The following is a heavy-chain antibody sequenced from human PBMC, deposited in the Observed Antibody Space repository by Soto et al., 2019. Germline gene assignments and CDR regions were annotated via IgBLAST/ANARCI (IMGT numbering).Heavy chain of an antibody. Sequence: GGSLRLSCGASGFTFSDHYMEWVRQAPGKGLEWVGRSRNKANSYTTEYAASVKGRVTISRDDSKNSLYLQMNSLKTEDTAVYYCARLPRADGWHFDYWGQGTLVTV. CDR3: ARLPRADGWHFDY. D-gene: IGHD2-15*01. V-gene: IGHV3-72*01. CDR2: SRNKANSYTT. CDR1: GFTFSDHY. J-gene: IGHJ4*02.